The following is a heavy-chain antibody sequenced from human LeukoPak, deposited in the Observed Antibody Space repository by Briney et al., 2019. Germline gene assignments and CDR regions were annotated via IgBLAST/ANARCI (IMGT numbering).Heavy chain of an antibody. V-gene: IGHV3-7*01. CDR1: GFTFTSYW. CDR2: IKQGGSEK. J-gene: IGHJ4*02. Sequence: GGSLRLSCAASGFTFTSYWMSWVRQAPGKGREWVANIKQGGSEKNYVDSVKGRFTISRDNAKNSMSLQMNSLRAEDTAVYYCTREGILAGVDYWGQGTLVTVSS. CDR3: TREGILAGVDY. D-gene: IGHD6-13*01.